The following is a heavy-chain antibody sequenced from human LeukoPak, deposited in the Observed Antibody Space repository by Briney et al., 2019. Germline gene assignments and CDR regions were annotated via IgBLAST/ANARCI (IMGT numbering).Heavy chain of an antibody. D-gene: IGHD2-21*02. CDR3: ARAWGRSYCGGDCYYDAFDI. V-gene: IGHV1-69*13. Sequence: ASVKVSCKASGYTFTSYGISWVRQAPGQGLEWMGGIIPIFGTANYAQKFQGRVTITADESTSTAYMELSSLRSEDTAVYYCARAWGRSYCGGDCYYDAFDIWGQGTMVTVSS. J-gene: IGHJ3*02. CDR2: IIPIFGTA. CDR1: GYTFTSYG.